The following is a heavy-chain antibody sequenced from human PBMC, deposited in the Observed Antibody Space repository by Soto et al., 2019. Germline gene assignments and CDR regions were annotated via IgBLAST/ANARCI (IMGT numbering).Heavy chain of an antibody. V-gene: IGHV3-48*03. J-gene: IGHJ5*02. CDR2: ISSSDSTI. D-gene: IGHD3-3*01. Sequence: PGGSLRLSCAASGFTFSSYEMNWVRQAPGKGLEWVSYISSSDSTIYYADSMKGRFTISRDNAKNSLYLQMNSLRAKDTAVYYCVVLAVLAWGQGTLVTVSS. CDR3: VVLAVLA. CDR1: GFTFSSYE.